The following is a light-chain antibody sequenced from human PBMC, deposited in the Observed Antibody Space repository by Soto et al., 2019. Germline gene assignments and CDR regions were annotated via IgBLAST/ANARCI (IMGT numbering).Light chain of an antibody. CDR2: EVS. V-gene: IGLV2-23*02. Sequence: QSALTQPASVSGSPGQSITISCTGTSSDVGGYNVVSWYQQHPGKAPQLKIYEVSRRPSGVSNRFSGSKSGNTASLTISGLQAEDEADYYCCSYAGSGTYVFGSGTKLTVL. CDR3: CSYAGSGTYV. CDR1: SSDVGGYNV. J-gene: IGLJ1*01.